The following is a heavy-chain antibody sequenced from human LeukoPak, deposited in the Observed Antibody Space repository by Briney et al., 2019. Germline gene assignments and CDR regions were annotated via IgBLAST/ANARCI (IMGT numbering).Heavy chain of an antibody. Sequence: GGSLRLSCAASGFTFSDYYMSWIRQAPGKGLEWVSYISTSGSTIYYADSVKGRFTISRDNAKNSLYLQMNSLRAEDTAVYYCARHDYDSSGPRGMDVWGQGPTVTVSS. CDR2: ISTSGSTI. CDR1: GFTFSDYY. V-gene: IGHV3-11*01. J-gene: IGHJ6*02. CDR3: ARHDYDSSGPRGMDV. D-gene: IGHD3-22*01.